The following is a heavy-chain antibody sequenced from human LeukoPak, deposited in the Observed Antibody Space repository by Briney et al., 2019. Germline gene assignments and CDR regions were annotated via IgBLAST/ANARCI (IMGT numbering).Heavy chain of an antibody. V-gene: IGHV1-18*01. CDR3: ARAGIVATTRWWFDP. D-gene: IGHD5-12*01. J-gene: IGHJ5*02. Sequence: ASVKVSCKASGYTFTSYGISWVRQAPGQGLEWMGWISAYNGNTNYAQKLQGRVTMTTDTSTSTAYMELRSLRSDDTAVYYCARAGIVATTRWWFDPWGQGTLVTVSS. CDR2: ISAYNGNT. CDR1: GYTFTSYG.